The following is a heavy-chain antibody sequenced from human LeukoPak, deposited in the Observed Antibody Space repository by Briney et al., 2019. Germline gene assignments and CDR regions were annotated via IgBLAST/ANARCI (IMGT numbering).Heavy chain of an antibody. J-gene: IGHJ4*02. V-gene: IGHV4-59*01. CDR3: ARAKGTTVVTVDY. Sequence: SETLSLTCNVSGGSISSSYWSWIRQPPRKGLEWIGYIYYSGSTNYNPSLKSRVTISVDTSKNQFSLKLSSVTAADTAVYYCARAKGTTVVTVDYWGQGTLVTVSS. CDR1: GGSISSSY. CDR2: IYYSGST. D-gene: IGHD4-23*01.